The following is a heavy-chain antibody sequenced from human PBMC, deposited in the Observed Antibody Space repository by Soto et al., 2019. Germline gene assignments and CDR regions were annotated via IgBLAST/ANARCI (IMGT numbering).Heavy chain of an antibody. J-gene: IGHJ5*02. CDR1: VGSFSGFY. CDR2: INHSGTT. Sequence: QVQLQQWGAGLLEPAETLSLTCGISVGSFSGFYWSWIRQSPRKGLEWIGEINHSGTTHYNPSLGSLGNIWLDTSKAQFALNVNAVTAADTAIYYCASDVLQYNWMDTWGQGTLV. CDR3: ASDVLQYNWMDT. V-gene: IGHV4-34*01. D-gene: IGHD1-1*01.